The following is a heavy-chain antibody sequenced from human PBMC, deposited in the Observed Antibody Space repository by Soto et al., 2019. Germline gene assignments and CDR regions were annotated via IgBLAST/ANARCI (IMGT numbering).Heavy chain of an antibody. CDR1: GFTFSNAW. J-gene: IGHJ6*02. Sequence: PGGCLRLSCAASGFTFSNAWMSWVRQAPGKGLEWVGRIKSKTDAGTTDYAAPVKGRFTISREDSKNTLYLQMNSLKTEDTAVYYCTTDRRVVGVAAKSLTSYGMDVWGQGTTVTVSS. V-gene: IGHV3-15*01. CDR3: TTDRRVVGVAAKSLTSYGMDV. CDR2: IKSKTDAGTT. D-gene: IGHD2-15*01.